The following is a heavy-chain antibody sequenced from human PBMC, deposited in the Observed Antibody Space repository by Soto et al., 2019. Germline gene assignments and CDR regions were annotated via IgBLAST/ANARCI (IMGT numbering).Heavy chain of an antibody. D-gene: IGHD6-19*01. J-gene: IGHJ4*02. CDR1: GYTFTSYA. Sequence: ASVKVSCKASGYTFTSYAMHWVRQAPGQRLEWMGWINAGNGNTKYPQKFQGRVTITRDTSASTAYMELSSLRSEDTAVYYCARVKGGLEAVAGTLFDYWGQGTLVTVSS. CDR3: ARVKGGLEAVAGTLFDY. CDR2: INAGNGNT. V-gene: IGHV1-3*01.